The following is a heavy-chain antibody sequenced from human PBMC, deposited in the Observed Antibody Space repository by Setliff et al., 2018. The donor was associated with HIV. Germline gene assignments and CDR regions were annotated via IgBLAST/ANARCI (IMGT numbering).Heavy chain of an antibody. CDR1: GGLFSSYS. J-gene: IGHJ5*02. CDR3: ARVGRSVTGP. Sequence: SVKVSCKASGGLFSSYSITWVRQAPGQGLEWMGRIIPMFSIPNYSQRFQGRVTITADRSTNTVYMELSSLRSDDTAVYYCARVGRSVTGPWGQGTLVTVSS. V-gene: IGHV1-69*04. D-gene: IGHD6-19*01. CDR2: IIPMFSIP.